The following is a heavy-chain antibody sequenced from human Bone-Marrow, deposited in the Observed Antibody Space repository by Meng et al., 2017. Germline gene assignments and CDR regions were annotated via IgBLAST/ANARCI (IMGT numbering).Heavy chain of an antibody. J-gene: IGHJ6*02. CDR1: GFTFSSYE. CDR3: ARDITGYSSGWFHYYYYYGMDV. D-gene: IGHD6-19*01. CDR2: ISSSGSTI. V-gene: IGHV3-48*03. Sequence: GGSLRLSCAASGFTFSSYEMNWVPQPPGKGLEWVSYISSSGSTIYYADSVKGRFTISRDNAKNSLYLQMNSLRAEDTAVYYCARDITGYSSGWFHYYYYYGMDVWGQGTTVTVSS.